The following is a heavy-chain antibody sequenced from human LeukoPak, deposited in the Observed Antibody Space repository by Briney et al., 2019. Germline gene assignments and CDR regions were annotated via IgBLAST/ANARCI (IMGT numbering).Heavy chain of an antibody. CDR2: ISESGGTI. CDR1: AFTFSSYG. V-gene: IGHV3-48*03. D-gene: IGHD5-24*01. CDR3: VRGRTRDGYT. J-gene: IGHJ3*01. Sequence: GGSLRLSCAASAFTFSSYGMNWVRQAPGKGREWVSYISESGGTIYYADSVKGRFTISRDNAKSSLYLQMNSLRAEDTAVYYCVRGRTRDGYTWGQGTLVTVSS.